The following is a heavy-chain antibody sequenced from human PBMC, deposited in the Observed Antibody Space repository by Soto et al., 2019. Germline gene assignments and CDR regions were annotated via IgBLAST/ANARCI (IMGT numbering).Heavy chain of an antibody. J-gene: IGHJ4*02. CDR1: GYTLTELS. Sequence: ASVKVSCKVSGYTLTELSMHWLRQAPGKGLEWMGGFDPEDGEAIYAQKFQGRVTMTEDTSTDTAYMELSSLRSEDTAVCYCATKSHSSSWYVEFDYWGQGTLVTVSS. D-gene: IGHD6-13*01. V-gene: IGHV1-24*01. CDR2: FDPEDGEA. CDR3: ATKSHSSSWYVEFDY.